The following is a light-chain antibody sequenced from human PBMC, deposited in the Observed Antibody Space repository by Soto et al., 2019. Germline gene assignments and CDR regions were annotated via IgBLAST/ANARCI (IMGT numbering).Light chain of an antibody. J-gene: IGKJ1*01. CDR3: QQYSDWPWT. Sequence: EIVLTQSPGTLSLSPGERATLSCRASQSVSSNLAWYQQKPGQAPRLLIYGASTRATGIPARFSGSGSGTEFTLTISSLQSEDFAVYYCQQYSDWPWTFGQGTKVDIK. CDR1: QSVSSN. CDR2: GAS. V-gene: IGKV3-15*01.